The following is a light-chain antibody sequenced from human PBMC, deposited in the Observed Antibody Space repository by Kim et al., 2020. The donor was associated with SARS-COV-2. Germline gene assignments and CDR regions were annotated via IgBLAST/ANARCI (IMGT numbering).Light chain of an antibody. Sequence: VAPGDRATLSCRASQSVCNSLAWFQQKPGQAPRLLIFETSTRATGIPARFSGSGSGTAFTLTISSLEPEDFAVYYCQQRYNWPLTFGGGTKVDIK. V-gene: IGKV3-11*01. J-gene: IGKJ4*01. CDR2: ETS. CDR3: QQRYNWPLT. CDR1: QSVCNS.